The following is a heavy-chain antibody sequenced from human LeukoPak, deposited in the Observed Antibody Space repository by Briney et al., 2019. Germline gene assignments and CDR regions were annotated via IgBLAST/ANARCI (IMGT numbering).Heavy chain of an antibody. CDR2: IYHSGST. CDR1: GDTIRSYY. J-gene: IGHJ4*02. CDR3: ARGQTTVNDY. V-gene: IGHV4-59*12. D-gene: IGHD4-17*01. Sequence: SETLSLTCTVSGDTIRSYYWSWIRQPPGKGLEWIGYIYHSGSTYYNPSLKSRVTISVDRSKNQFSLKLSSVTAADTAVYYCARGQTTVNDYWGQGTLVTASS.